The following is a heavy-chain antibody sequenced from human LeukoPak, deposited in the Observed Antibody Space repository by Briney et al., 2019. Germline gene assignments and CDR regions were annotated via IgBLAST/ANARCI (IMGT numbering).Heavy chain of an antibody. J-gene: IGHJ3*02. Sequence: SETLSLTCTASGDSINNNSYYWGWIRQPPGKGLEWIVTVYHRGSTYYAPSLKSRVTISVDTSKNQISLNLRSVNAADTDIYYCSRQMSAGDAFDIWGQGTKVTVSS. V-gene: IGHV4-39*01. CDR1: GDSINNNSYY. CDR3: SRQMSAGDAFDI. CDR2: VYHRGST.